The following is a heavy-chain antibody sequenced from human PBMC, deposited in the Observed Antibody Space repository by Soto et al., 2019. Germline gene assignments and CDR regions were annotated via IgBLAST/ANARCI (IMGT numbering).Heavy chain of an antibody. J-gene: IGHJ6*02. D-gene: IGHD3-10*01. CDR2: MNVNTGYT. CDR3: VRYRDYYYGMDV. CDR1: GYTFSSSG. Sequence: GASVKVSCKASGYTFSSSGFTWVRQATGQGLEWMGWMNVNTGYTDSAQRFRGRVTLTKTTSITTAYMELSSLTSEDTAVYYCVRYRDYYYGMDVWGQGTTVTVSS. V-gene: IGHV1-8*02.